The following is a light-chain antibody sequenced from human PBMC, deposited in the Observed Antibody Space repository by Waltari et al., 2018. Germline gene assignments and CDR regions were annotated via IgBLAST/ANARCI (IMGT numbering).Light chain of an antibody. CDR3: QQYSSVPLT. CDR1: QTISEW. Sequence: DIQMTQSPSALSASVGDRVIITCRASQTISEWVAWYQQKPGEAPNLLIYMASTLERGVPSRFSGSGDGTEFTLTISSVRPDDFGTYYCQQYSSVPLTFGGGTKVEIK. J-gene: IGKJ4*01. V-gene: IGKV1-5*03. CDR2: MAS.